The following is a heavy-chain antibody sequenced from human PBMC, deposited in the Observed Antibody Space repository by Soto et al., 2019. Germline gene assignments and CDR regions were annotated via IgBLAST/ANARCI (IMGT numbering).Heavy chain of an antibody. CDR3: ATYYDSTGYRFDY. CDR1: GGSISSSNW. Sequence: SETLSLTCAVSGGSISSSNWWSWVRQPPGKGLEWIGEIYHSGSTKYNPSLKSRVTISLDKSNNQYSLRLTSVTAADTAVYYCATYYDSTGYRFDYWGQGTLVTVSS. D-gene: IGHD3-22*01. CDR2: IYHSGST. J-gene: IGHJ4*02. V-gene: IGHV4-4*02.